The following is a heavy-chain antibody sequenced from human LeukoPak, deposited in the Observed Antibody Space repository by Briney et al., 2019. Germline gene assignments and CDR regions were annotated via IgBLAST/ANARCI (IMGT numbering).Heavy chain of an antibody. J-gene: IGHJ4*02. D-gene: IGHD1-1*01. CDR3: AATPPDDWNHPQFGVTPFDY. V-gene: IGHV1-24*01. Sequence: ASVKVSCKVSGYTLTELSMHWVRQAPRKGLEWMGGFDPEDGETIYGQKFQGRVTMTEDTSTDTAYMELSSLRSEDTAVYYCAATPPDDWNHPQFGVTPFDYWGQGTLVTVSS. CDR1: GYTLTELS. CDR2: FDPEDGET.